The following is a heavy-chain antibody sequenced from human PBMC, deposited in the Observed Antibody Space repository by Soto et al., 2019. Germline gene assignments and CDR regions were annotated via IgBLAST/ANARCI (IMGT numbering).Heavy chain of an antibody. CDR3: AKGPNGFLFDY. CDR2: ISYDGSHK. J-gene: IGHJ4*02. CDR1: GFTFSSYG. D-gene: IGHD3-10*01. Sequence: QVQLVESGGGVVQPWRSLRLSCAASGFTFSSYGMHWVRQAPGKGLEWVAVISYDGSHKYYADSVKGRFTISRDNSKNTLYLQMNSLRAEDTAVYYCAKGPNGFLFDYWGQGTLVTVSS. V-gene: IGHV3-30*18.